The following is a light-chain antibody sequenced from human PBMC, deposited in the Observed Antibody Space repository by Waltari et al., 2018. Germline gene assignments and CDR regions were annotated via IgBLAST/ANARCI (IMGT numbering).Light chain of an antibody. CDR3: QQYYTTPWT. J-gene: IGKJ1*01. CDR1: QSVLYSCSKKSY. V-gene: IGKV4-1*01. CDR2: CAS. Sequence: EIVMTQSPDSLAVSLGERDSINCKSSQSVLYSCSKKSYLAWYQKKPGQPPKLFIYCASTLASGVPDRFRGSGSGTAFTLTISSLQAEDVAVYYCQQYYTTPWTFVQGTKVEIK.